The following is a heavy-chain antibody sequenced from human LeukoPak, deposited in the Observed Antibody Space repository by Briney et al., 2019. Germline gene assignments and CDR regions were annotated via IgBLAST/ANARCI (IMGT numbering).Heavy chain of an antibody. CDR2: ISSSSSYI. V-gene: IGHV3-21*01. Sequence: GGSLGLSCAASGFTFSSYSMNWVRQAPGKGLEWVSSISSSSSYIYYADSVKGRFTISRDNAKNSLYLQMNSLRAEDTAVYYCARKYSGSYSFDYWGQGTLVTVSS. CDR3: ARKYSGSYSFDY. CDR1: GFTFSSYS. J-gene: IGHJ4*02. D-gene: IGHD1-26*01.